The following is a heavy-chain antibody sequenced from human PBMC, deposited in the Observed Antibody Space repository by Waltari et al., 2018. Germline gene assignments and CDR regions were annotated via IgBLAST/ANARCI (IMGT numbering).Heavy chain of an antibody. V-gene: IGHV3-48*03. J-gene: IGHJ4*02. Sequence: EVQLVASGGRLVQPGGSLRLSCPASGFLFSSYEMNWVRQAPGKGLEWVSYMSRSGDKMYYADSVKGRFTISRDNARKSMYLQMNSLRADDTAVYYCARDPAQLGGESDNWGQGTLVTVSS. CDR1: GFLFSSYE. D-gene: IGHD6-13*01. CDR3: ARDPAQLGGESDN. CDR2: MSRSGDKM.